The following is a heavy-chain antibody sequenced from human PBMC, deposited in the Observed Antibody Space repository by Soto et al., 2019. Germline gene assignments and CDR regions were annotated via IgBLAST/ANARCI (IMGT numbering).Heavy chain of an antibody. D-gene: IGHD3-9*01. CDR3: ARYRSDGSASFDS. CDR1: GFTFNTYA. J-gene: IGHJ4*02. V-gene: IGHV3-23*01. CDR2: ITTRGART. Sequence: GGSLRLSCAASGFTFNTYAITFVRHTPLKGLEWVSFITTRGARTYYADPVRGRFTISTDSSRNTLYLQMNSLRPDDTAVYFCARYRSDGSASFDSWGQGTRVTVSS.